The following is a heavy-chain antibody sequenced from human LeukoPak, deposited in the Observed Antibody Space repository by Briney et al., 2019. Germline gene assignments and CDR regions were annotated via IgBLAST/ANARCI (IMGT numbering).Heavy chain of an antibody. V-gene: IGHV4-59*01. Sequence: SETLSLTCTVSGGSISSYYWSWIRQPPGKGLEWIGYIYYSGSTNYNPSLKSRVTISVDTSKNQFSLKLSSVTAADTAVYHCAGGGEYYDFWSVYYPFDPWGQGTLVTVSS. D-gene: IGHD3-3*01. CDR1: GGSISSYY. CDR2: IYYSGST. CDR3: AGGGEYYDFWSVYYPFDP. J-gene: IGHJ5*02.